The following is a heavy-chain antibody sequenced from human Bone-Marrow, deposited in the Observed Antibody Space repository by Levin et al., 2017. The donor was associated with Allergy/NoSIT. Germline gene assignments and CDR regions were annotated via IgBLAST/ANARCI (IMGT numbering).Heavy chain of an antibody. J-gene: IGHJ5*02. CDR1: GGSFSGYY. Sequence: PSETLSLTCAVYGGSFSGYYWSWIRQPPGKGLEWIGEINHSGSTNYNPSLKSRVTISVDTSKNQFSLKLSSVTAADTAVYYCARNPEYSSSWVGWFDPWGQGTLVTVSS. V-gene: IGHV4-34*01. D-gene: IGHD6-13*01. CDR2: INHSGST. CDR3: ARNPEYSSSWVGWFDP.